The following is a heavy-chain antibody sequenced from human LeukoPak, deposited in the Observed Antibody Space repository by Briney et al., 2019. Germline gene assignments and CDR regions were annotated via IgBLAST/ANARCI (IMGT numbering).Heavy chain of an antibody. J-gene: IGHJ4*02. D-gene: IGHD2-15*01. V-gene: IGHV1-18*01. CDR1: GYTFTGYV. Sequence: GASVKVSSKPSGYTFTGYVINWVRQAPGQGFEGMGWISPYNGNTNYAQKLQGRVTMTADISTSTAYIGLRSLRSDDTAVYHCARGGSRMVTYGSLDYWGQGSLVTVSS. CDR3: ARGGSRMVTYGSLDY. CDR2: ISPYNGNT.